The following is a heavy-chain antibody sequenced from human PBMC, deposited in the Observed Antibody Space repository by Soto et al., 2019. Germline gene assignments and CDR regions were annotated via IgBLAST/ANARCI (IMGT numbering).Heavy chain of an antibody. D-gene: IGHD4-17*01. CDR2: ISSSGDTG. Sequence: QVQLVESGGGLVKPGGSLRLSCAASGFTFSAYYMSWIRQAPGKGPEWISYISSSGDTGNYADSVKGRFTVSRDNAKISLYMQIASLRAEDTAVYDCASDRGAGVGQYVDYWGQGNLVTVSS. CDR3: ASDRGAGVGQYVDY. CDR1: GFTFSAYY. V-gene: IGHV3-11*04. J-gene: IGHJ4*02.